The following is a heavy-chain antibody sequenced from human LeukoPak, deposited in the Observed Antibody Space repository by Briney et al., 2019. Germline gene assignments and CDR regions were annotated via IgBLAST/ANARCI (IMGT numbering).Heavy chain of an antibody. D-gene: IGHD6-6*01. V-gene: IGHV4-34*01. CDR3: ARAGCSSSSCRGYFDY. CDR2: INHSGST. J-gene: IGHJ4*02. Sequence: SETLSLTCAVYGGSFSGYYWSWIRQPPGKGLEWIGEINHSGSTNYNPSLKCRVTISVDTSKNQFSLKLSSVTAADTAVYYCARAGCSSSSCRGYFDYWGQGTLVTVSS. CDR1: GGSFSGYY.